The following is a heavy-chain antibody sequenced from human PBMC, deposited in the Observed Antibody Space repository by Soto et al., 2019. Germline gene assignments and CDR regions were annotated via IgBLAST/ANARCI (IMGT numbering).Heavy chain of an antibody. Sequence: GGSLSLSCAASGFTFSSYDMNWVRQAPGKRLERVSYITSSGSLIYYADSVRGRFTISKDNAKNSLYLQMNSLRAEDMCVYYCAQTMYSNRGWFDPWGQGTLVTVSS. D-gene: IGHD6-13*01. V-gene: IGHV3-48*03. CDR2: ITSSGSLI. CDR3: AQTMYSNRGWFDP. J-gene: IGHJ5*02. CDR1: GFTFSSYD.